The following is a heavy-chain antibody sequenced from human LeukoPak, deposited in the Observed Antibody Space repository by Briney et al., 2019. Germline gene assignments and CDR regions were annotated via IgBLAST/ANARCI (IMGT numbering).Heavy chain of an antibody. Sequence: GGSLRLSCAASGFNLSSYYMTWVRQAPGKGVEWVSVIYSGGSTYYADSVKGRFTISRDNSKNTLYLQMNSLRAEDMAVYYCAYFGSPHPTLDYWGQGALVTVSS. CDR2: IYSGGST. CDR3: AYFGSPHPTLDY. CDR1: GFNLSSYY. V-gene: IGHV3-66*01. J-gene: IGHJ4*02. D-gene: IGHD3-9*01.